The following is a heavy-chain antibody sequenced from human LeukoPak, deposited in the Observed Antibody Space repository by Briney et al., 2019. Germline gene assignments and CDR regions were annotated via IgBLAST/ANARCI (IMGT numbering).Heavy chain of an antibody. D-gene: IGHD5-12*01. CDR3: ARGPSGYSGYEFDY. Sequence: SETLSLTCDVSGGSISSTHWWSWVRQPPGKGLEWIGEIYHSGSTNYNPSLKSRVTISVDTSKNQFTLKLSSVTAADTAVYYCARGPSGYSGYEFDYWGQGTLVTVSS. CDR2: IYHSGST. V-gene: IGHV4-4*02. J-gene: IGHJ4*02. CDR1: GGSISSTHW.